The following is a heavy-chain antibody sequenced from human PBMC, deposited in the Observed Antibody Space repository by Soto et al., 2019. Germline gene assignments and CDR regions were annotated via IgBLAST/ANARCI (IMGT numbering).Heavy chain of an antibody. Sequence: QVQLVQSGAEVKKPGASVKVSCKASGYTFTTYAISWVRQAPGQGLEWMGRISTYNGNTKYAQKLQGRVTMPTDTSTSTAYMELRSLRSDDTAVYYCARDPQYSTSSQVFDSWGQGTLVTVSS. J-gene: IGHJ4*02. CDR3: ARDPQYSTSSQVFDS. CDR1: GYTFTTYA. CDR2: ISTYNGNT. V-gene: IGHV1-18*01. D-gene: IGHD6-6*01.